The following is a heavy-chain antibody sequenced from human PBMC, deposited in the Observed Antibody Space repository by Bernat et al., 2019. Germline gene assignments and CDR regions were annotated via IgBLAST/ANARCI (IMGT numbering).Heavy chain of an antibody. CDR2: IYYSST. J-gene: IGHJ4*02. D-gene: IGHD4-17*01. V-gene: IGHV4-59*01. CDR3: ARVRFYGDYTSPHFDY. CDR1: GVSISSYY. Sequence: QVQLQESGPGLVKPSETLSLTCTVSGVSISSYYWSWIRQPPGKGPEWIGYIYYSSTNYSPSLRSRVTISVDTSKNQFSLKLSSVTAADTAVYYCARVRFYGDYTSPHFDYWGQGTLVTVSS.